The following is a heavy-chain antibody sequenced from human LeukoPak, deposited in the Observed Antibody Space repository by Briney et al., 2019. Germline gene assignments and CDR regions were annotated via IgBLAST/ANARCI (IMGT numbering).Heavy chain of an antibody. V-gene: IGHV3-21*01. CDR3: ARDLRTYYDILTGYYTPGFVY. D-gene: IGHD3-9*01. CDR1: GFTFSSYS. J-gene: IGHJ4*02. CDR2: ISSSSSYI. Sequence: GGSLRLSCAASGFTFSSYSMNWVRQAPGKGLEWVSSISSSSSYIYYADSVKGRFTISRDNAKNSLYLQMNSLRAEDTAVYYCARDLRTYYDILTGYYTPGFVYWGQGTLVTVSS.